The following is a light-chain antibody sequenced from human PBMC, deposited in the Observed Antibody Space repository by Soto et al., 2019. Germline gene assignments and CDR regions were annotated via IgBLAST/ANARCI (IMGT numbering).Light chain of an antibody. CDR3: QHYSNWPPWT. CDR2: GAS. Sequence: EIVMTQSPATLSVSPGVRATLSCRASQSVSSNLAWYQQKPGQAPRLLIYGASTRATGIPARFSGSGSGTEFTPTISSLQSEDFAVYYCQHYSNWPPWTFGQGTKVEIK. J-gene: IGKJ1*01. V-gene: IGKV3-15*01. CDR1: QSVSSN.